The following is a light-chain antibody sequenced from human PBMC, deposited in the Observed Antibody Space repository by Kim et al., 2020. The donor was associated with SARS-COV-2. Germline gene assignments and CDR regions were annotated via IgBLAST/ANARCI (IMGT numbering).Light chain of an antibody. CDR2: AAS. CDR1: RSVSSN. Sequence: SGSPGERATLSCRASRSVSSNLAWYQQKPGQAPRLLIYAASTRATGVPARFRGSGSGTQFTLTISSLQSEDFAVYHCEHYNNWPYTFGQGTKLEI. V-gene: IGKV3-15*01. J-gene: IGKJ2*01. CDR3: EHYNNWPYT.